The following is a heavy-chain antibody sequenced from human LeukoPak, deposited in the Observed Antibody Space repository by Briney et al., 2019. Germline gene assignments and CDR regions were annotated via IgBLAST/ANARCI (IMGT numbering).Heavy chain of an antibody. CDR2: ISSSSSTI. Sequence: GGSLRLSCAASGFTFSSYSMNWVRQAPGKGVEWVSYISSSSSTIRYADSVKGRFTISRDNAKNSLYLQMNSLRAEDTAVYYCARDESKGAVAVFGYWGQGTLVTVSS. CDR3: ARDESKGAVAVFGY. V-gene: IGHV3-48*01. J-gene: IGHJ4*02. D-gene: IGHD6-19*01. CDR1: GFTFSSYS.